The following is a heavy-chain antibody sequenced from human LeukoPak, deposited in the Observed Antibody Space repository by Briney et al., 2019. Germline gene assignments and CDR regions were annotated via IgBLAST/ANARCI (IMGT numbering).Heavy chain of an antibody. CDR1: GGSISSYY. CDR2: IYYSGST. CDR3: ARVMGTGIDY. D-gene: IGHD5-24*01. Sequence: PSETLSLTCTVSGGSISSYYWSWIRQPPGKGLEWIGYIYYSGSTNYNPSLKSRVTISADTSKNQFSLKLSSVTAADTAVYYCARVMGTGIDYWGQGTLVTVSS. J-gene: IGHJ4*02. V-gene: IGHV4-59*01.